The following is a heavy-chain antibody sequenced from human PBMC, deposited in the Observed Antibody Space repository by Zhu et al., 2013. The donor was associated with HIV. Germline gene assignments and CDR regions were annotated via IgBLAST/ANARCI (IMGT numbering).Heavy chain of an antibody. CDR3: ASFNDYGGNEGAFDI. V-gene: IGHV1-2*02. Sequence: QVQLVQSGAEVKKPGSSVKVSCKASGGTFSSHAISWVRQAPGQGLEWMGWINPNNGVTSYAQTFQGRVTMTRDTSINTGYMELNGLTSDDTAVYYCASFNDYGGNEGAFDIWGQGTMVTVSS. CDR2: INPNNGVT. J-gene: IGHJ3*02. D-gene: IGHD4-17*01. CDR1: GGTFSSHA.